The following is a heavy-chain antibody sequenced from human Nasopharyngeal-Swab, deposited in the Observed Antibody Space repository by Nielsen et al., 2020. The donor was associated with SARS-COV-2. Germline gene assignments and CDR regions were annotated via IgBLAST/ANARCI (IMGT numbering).Heavy chain of an antibody. D-gene: IGHD1-26*01. CDR1: GFTFSTVW. J-gene: IGHJ4*02. V-gene: IGHV3-7*01. Sequence: GGSLRLSCAASGFTFSTVWMSWVRQAPGKGLEWVANIKKDGGEKNYVDSVEGRFTTSRDNAKNSLYLQMNSLRAEDTAVYYCVRDSGSYLGIDYWGQGTLVTVSS. CDR3: VRDSGSYLGIDY. CDR2: IKKDGGEK.